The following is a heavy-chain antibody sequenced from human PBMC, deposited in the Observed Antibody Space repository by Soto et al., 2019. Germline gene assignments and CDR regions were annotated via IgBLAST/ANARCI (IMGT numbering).Heavy chain of an antibody. CDR2: IGHSGST. Sequence: QVQLQQWGAGLLKPSETLSLTCAVYGGSLSGYYWSWIRQPPWKGLEWIGEIGHSGSTIYNPSLESRVTISEDSSTNQFSRKLIAVNAADTAVYYCARHGGYYFDFWGQGAPVTVSS. J-gene: IGHJ4*02. D-gene: IGHD3-16*01. V-gene: IGHV4-34*01. CDR1: GGSLSGYY. CDR3: ARHGGYYFDF.